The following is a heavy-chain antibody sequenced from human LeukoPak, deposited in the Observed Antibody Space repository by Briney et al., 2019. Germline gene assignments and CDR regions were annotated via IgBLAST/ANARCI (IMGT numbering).Heavy chain of an antibody. CDR2: IYWDDDK. Sequence: SGPTLSQPPPTLTLTCTFSGFSLRTRGGGVGWIRQPPGKALEWLTLIYWDDDKRYSPSLKSRLTITKDPSKNKVVLTMTNMGPVDTATYYCAHRHFSIAAAGTEYFQHWGQGTLVTVSS. J-gene: IGHJ1*01. CDR1: GFSLRTRGGG. D-gene: IGHD6-13*01. V-gene: IGHV2-5*02. CDR3: AHRHFSIAAAGTEYFQH.